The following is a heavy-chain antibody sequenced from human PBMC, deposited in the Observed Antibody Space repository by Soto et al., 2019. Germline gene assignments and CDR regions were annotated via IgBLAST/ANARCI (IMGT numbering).Heavy chain of an antibody. CDR3: ANLRLGANWFDP. Sequence: GGSLRLSCAASGFTFSSYAMSWVRQAPGKGLEWVSAISGSGGSTYYADSVKGRFTISRDNSKNTLYLQMNSLRAEDTAVYYCANLRLGANWFDPWGQGTLVTVSS. CDR1: GFTFSSYA. V-gene: IGHV3-23*01. D-gene: IGHD4-17*01. J-gene: IGHJ5*02. CDR2: ISGSGGST.